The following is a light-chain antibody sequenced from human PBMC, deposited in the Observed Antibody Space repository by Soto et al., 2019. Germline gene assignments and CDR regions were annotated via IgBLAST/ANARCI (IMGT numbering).Light chain of an antibody. Sequence: DIQMTQSPSTLSVSVGDRVTITCRARQTISSWLAWYQQKPGKAPKLLIYKASTLKSGVPSRFSGSGSGTEFTLTISSLQPDDFATAYCQHYNSYSEAFGQGTKWELK. CDR2: KAS. J-gene: IGKJ1*01. CDR1: QTISSW. V-gene: IGKV1-5*03. CDR3: QHYNSYSEA.